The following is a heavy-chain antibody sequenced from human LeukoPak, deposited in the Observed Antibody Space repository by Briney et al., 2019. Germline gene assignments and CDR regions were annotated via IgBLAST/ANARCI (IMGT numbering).Heavy chain of an antibody. CDR3: ARAYYEGTVLRN. CDR1: GFTVSSNY. CDR2: ISGSGSAI. Sequence: PGGSLRLSCAASGFTVSSNYLSWIRQAPGKGLEWISYISGSGSAIYYADSVRGRFTISRDNAKNSLYLQMKGLRAEDTAVYYCARAYYEGTVLRNWGQGTLVTISS. D-gene: IGHD3-16*01. J-gene: IGHJ4*02. V-gene: IGHV3-11*01.